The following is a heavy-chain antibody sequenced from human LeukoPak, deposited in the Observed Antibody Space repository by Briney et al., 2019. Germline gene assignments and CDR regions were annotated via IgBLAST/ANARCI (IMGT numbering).Heavy chain of an antibody. CDR1: GFTFSSYS. CDR3: ARDRRQLWFKDGYYYYGMDV. D-gene: IGHD5-18*01. V-gene: IGHV3-48*02. J-gene: IGHJ6*02. Sequence: PGGSLRLSCAASGFTFSSYSMNWVRQAPGKGLEWVSYISSSSSTIYYADSVKGRFTISRDNAKNSLYLQMNSLRDEDTAVYYCARDRRQLWFKDGYYYYGMDVWGQGTTVTVSS. CDR2: ISSSSSTI.